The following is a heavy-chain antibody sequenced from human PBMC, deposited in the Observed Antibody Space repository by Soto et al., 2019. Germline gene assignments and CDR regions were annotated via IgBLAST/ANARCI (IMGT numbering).Heavy chain of an antibody. J-gene: IGHJ4*02. CDR2: IYTSGST. CDR3: ARDYVEGDFWSGYYLSGMYYFDY. D-gene: IGHD3-3*01. Sequence: WETLSLTCTVSGGSISSYYWSWIRQPAGKGLEWIGRIYTSGSTNYNPSLKSRVTMSVDTSKNQFSLKLSSVTAADTAVYYCARDYVEGDFWSGYYLSGMYYFDYWGQGTLVTVSS. V-gene: IGHV4-4*07. CDR1: GGSISSYY.